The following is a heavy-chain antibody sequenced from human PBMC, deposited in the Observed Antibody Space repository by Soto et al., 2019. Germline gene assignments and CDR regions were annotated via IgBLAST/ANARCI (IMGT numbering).Heavy chain of an antibody. CDR1: GGSISSGDYY. CDR3: ARTPNEEGGDWFDP. D-gene: IGHD3-16*01. V-gene: IGHV4-30-4*01. J-gene: IGHJ5*02. Sequence: PSETLSLTCTVSGGSISSGDYYWSWIRQPPGKGLEWIGYIYYSGSTYYNPSLKSRVTISVDTSKNQFSLKLSSVTAADTAVYYCARTPNEEGGDWFDPWGQGTLVTVSS. CDR2: IYYSGST.